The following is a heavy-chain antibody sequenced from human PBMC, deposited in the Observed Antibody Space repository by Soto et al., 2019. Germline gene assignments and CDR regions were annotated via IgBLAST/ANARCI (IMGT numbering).Heavy chain of an antibody. Sequence: HLVASGGGLVQPGGSLGLSCAASGCTFKDPYMDWVRQAPGKGLEWVARSKNRGQGFTIEYAASLKGRFTISRDDSANSLYHQMNSLETDDTAVYYCTVWIEGACYWGRGILVTVSS. J-gene: IGHJ4*02. V-gene: IGHV3-72*01. D-gene: IGHD3-16*01. CDR2: SKNRGQGFTI. CDR3: TVWIEGACY. CDR1: GCTFKDPY.